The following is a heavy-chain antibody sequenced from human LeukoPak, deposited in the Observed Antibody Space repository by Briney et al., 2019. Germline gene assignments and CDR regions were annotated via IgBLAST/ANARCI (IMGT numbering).Heavy chain of an antibody. Sequence: ASVKVSCKASGYTFTGYYMHWVRQAPGQGLEWMGWINPNSGGTNYALKFQGRVTMTRDTSISTAYMELSRLRSDDTAVYYCARDLPVYGSGSRNPMYYYYGMDVWGQGTTVTVSS. CDR1: GYTFTGYY. D-gene: IGHD3-10*01. CDR2: INPNSGGT. V-gene: IGHV1-2*02. CDR3: ARDLPVYGSGSRNPMYYYYGMDV. J-gene: IGHJ6*02.